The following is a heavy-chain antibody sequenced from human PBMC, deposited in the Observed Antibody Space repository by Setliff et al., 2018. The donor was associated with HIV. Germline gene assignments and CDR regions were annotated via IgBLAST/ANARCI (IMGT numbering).Heavy chain of an antibody. CDR2: INHSGST. Sequence: SETLSLTCAVYGGSFSGYYWSWIRQPPGKGLEWIGEINHSGSTNYNPSLKSRVTISVDTSENQFSLKLSSVTAADTAVYYCARRGSYGDFRRYWYFDLWGRGTLVTVSS. CDR1: GGSFSGYY. J-gene: IGHJ2*01. V-gene: IGHV4-34*01. D-gene: IGHD4-17*01. CDR3: ARRGSYGDFRRYWYFDL.